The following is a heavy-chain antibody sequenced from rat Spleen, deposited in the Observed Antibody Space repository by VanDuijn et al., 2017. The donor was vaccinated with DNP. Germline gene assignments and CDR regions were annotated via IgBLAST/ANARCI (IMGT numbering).Heavy chain of an antibody. J-gene: IGHJ2*01. CDR2: INKGSSTI. D-gene: IGHD4-1*01. CDR1: GFNFNDYW. Sequence: EVKLVESGGGLVQPGRSLKLSCAASGFNFNDYWMAWVRQAPGKGLEWIGEINKGSSTINYTPSLKDKFTISRDNAQSTLYLQMSKLGSEDTAIYYCTREGLRASDYWGQGVMVTVSS. V-gene: IGHV4-2*01. CDR3: TREGLRASDY.